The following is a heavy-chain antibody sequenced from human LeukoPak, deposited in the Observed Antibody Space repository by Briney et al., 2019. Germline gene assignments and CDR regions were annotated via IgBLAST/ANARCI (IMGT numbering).Heavy chain of an antibody. J-gene: IGHJ3*02. V-gene: IGHV3-30-3*01. CDR1: GFTFSSYE. CDR3: ARDPLDISRWTNAFDI. D-gene: IGHD2-2*03. CDR2: ISYNGNQ. Sequence: GGSLRLSCAASGFTFSSYEMNWVRQAPVKALEWVAFISYNGNQKYGDSVKGRFTISRDNSKNTLYLQVNGLRPEDTAVYYCARDPLDISRWTNAFDIWGHGTMVSVSS.